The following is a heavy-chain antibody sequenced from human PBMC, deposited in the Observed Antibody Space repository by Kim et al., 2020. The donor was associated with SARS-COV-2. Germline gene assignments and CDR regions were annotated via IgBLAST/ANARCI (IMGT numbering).Heavy chain of an antibody. J-gene: IGHJ6*02. Sequence: GGSLRLSCAASGFTFDDYAMHWVRQAPGKGLEWVSLISGDGGSTYYADSVKGRFTISRDNSKNSLYLQMNSLRTEDTALYYCAKDSNSYYDFWYYYGMDVWGQGTTVTVAS. CDR2: ISGDGGST. V-gene: IGHV3-43*02. CDR1: GFTFDDYA. D-gene: IGHD3-3*01. CDR3: AKDSNSYYDFWYYYGMDV.